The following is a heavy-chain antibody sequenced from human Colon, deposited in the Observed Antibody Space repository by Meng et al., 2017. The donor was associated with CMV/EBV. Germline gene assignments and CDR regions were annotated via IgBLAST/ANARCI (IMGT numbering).Heavy chain of an antibody. Sequence: GESLKISCTASGFTFSNYAMSWVRQAPGKGPEWVSSISISSYTNYADSVKGRFTISRDNAKNSLYLQMNSLRAEDTAVYYCARVVKGGNYLEYWGQGTLVTVSS. CDR1: GFTFSNYA. J-gene: IGHJ4*02. D-gene: IGHD4-23*01. V-gene: IGHV3-69-1*02. CDR2: ISISSYT. CDR3: ARVVKGGNYLEY.